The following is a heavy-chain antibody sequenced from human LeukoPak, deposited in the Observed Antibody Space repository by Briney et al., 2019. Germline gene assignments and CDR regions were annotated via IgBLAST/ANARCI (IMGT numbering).Heavy chain of an antibody. J-gene: IGHJ4*02. CDR1: GFTFSSYA. CDR3: AKGRGGGSGFYSYFDS. D-gene: IGHD3-22*01. Sequence: PGGSLRLSCAASGFTFSSYAMSWVRQAPGKGLEWVSAISGSGGYTYYADSVEGRFTISRDNFKNTVYLQMNSLRAEDTAVYFCAKGRGGGSGFYSYFDSWGQGTLVTVSS. V-gene: IGHV3-23*01. CDR2: ISGSGGYT.